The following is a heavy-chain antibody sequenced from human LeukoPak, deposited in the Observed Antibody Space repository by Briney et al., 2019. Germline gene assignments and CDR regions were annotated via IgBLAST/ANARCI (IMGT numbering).Heavy chain of an antibody. CDR1: GYTFTSYD. J-gene: IGHJ6*02. CDR2: MNPNSGNT. CDR3: ASQRTSGSVYYYGMDV. Sequence: ASVKVSCKASGYTFTSYDINWVRQATGQGLEWMGWMNPNSGNTGYAQKFQGRVTMTRNTSISTAYMELSSLRSEDTAVYYCASQRTSGSVYYYGMDVWGQGTTVTVSS. D-gene: IGHD3-10*01. V-gene: IGHV1-8*01.